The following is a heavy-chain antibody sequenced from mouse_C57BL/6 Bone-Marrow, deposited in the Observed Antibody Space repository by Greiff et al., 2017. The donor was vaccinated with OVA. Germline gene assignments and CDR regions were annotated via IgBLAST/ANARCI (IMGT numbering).Heavy chain of an antibody. J-gene: IGHJ3*01. D-gene: IGHD1-1*01. CDR2: IRNKANGYTT. V-gene: IGHV7-3*01. Sequence: DVKLVESGGGLVQPGGSLSLSCAASGFTFTDYYMSWVRQPPGKALEWLGFIRNKANGYTTEYSASVKGRFTISRDNSQSILYLQMNALRAEDSATYYCASHLITTVPWFAYWGQGTLVTVSA. CDR3: ASHLITTVPWFAY. CDR1: GFTFTDYY.